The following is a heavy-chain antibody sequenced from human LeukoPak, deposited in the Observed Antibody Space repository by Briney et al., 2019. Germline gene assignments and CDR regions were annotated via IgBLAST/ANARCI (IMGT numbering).Heavy chain of an antibody. V-gene: IGHV3-30-3*01. CDR1: GFTFSSYA. D-gene: IGHD3-22*01. CDR3: ARVGAYYYDSSGPYDFDY. J-gene: IGHJ4*02. Sequence: GGSLRLSCAASGFTFSSYAMHWVRQAPGKGLEWVAVISYDGSNKYYADSVKGRFTISRANSKNTLYLQMNSLRAEDTAVYYCARVGAYYYDSSGPYDFDYWGQGTLVTVSS. CDR2: ISYDGSNK.